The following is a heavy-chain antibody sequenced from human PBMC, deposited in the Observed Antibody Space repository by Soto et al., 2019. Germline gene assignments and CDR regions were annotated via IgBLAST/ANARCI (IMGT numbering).Heavy chain of an antibody. V-gene: IGHV3-33*01. CDR1: GFTFSSYG. CDR2: IWYDGSNK. CDR3: ARETRGTVGSNYYYGMDV. Sequence: QVQLVESGGGVVQPGRSLRLSCAASGFTFSSYGMHWVRQAPGKGLEWVAVIWYDGSNKYYADSVKGRFTISRDNSKNTLYLQMNSLRAEDTAVYYCARETRGTVGSNYYYGMDVWGQGTTVTVSS. D-gene: IGHD1-26*01. J-gene: IGHJ6*02.